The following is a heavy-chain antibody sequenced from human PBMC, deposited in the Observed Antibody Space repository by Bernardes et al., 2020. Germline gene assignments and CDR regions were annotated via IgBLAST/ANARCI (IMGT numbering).Heavy chain of an antibody. CDR3: ARGVGIDTNFGSFGY. V-gene: IGHV1-3*01. CDR1: GYTFTSYA. CDR2: INAGNDTT. J-gene: IGHJ4*02. D-gene: IGHD3-3*01. Sequence: ASTKAYCKASGYTFTSYAMHWVRQAPGQRLEWMGWINAGNDTTKYSQKFQGRVTITRDTSASTAYMELSSLRSEDTAVYYCARGVGIDTNFGSFGYWGQGTLVTGTS.